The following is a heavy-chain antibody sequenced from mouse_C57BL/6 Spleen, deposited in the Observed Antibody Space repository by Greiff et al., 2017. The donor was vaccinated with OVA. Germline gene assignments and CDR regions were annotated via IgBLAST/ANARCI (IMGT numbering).Heavy chain of an antibody. J-gene: IGHJ4*01. CDR3: AREGSSYLDAMDY. CDR2: ISSGSSTI. D-gene: IGHD1-1*01. Sequence: EVQRVESGGGLVKPGGSLKLSCAASGFTFSDYGMHWVRQAPEKGLEWVAYISSGSSTIYYADTVKGRFTISRDNAKNTLFLQMTSLRSEDTAMYYCAREGSSYLDAMDYWGQGTSVTVSS. CDR1: GFTFSDYG. V-gene: IGHV5-17*01.